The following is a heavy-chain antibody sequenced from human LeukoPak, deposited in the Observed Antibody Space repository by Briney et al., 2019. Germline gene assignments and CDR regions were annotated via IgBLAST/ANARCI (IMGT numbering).Heavy chain of an antibody. D-gene: IGHD5-18*01. Sequence: SQTLSLTCTVSGGSISSGDYYWSWIRQPPGKGLEWIGYIYYSGSTYYNPSLKSRVTISVDTSKNQFSLKLSSVTAADTAVYYCARRARGYGPYWYFDLWGRGTLVTVSS. J-gene: IGHJ2*01. V-gene: IGHV4-30-4*01. CDR1: GGSISSGDYY. CDR3: ARRARGYGPYWYFDL. CDR2: IYYSGST.